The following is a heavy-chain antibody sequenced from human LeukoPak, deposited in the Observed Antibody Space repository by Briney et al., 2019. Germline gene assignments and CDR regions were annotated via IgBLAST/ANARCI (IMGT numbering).Heavy chain of an antibody. CDR2: ISGSGGST. D-gene: IGHD2/OR15-2a*01. CDR3: AKTYFQAHDY. J-gene: IGHJ4*02. V-gene: IGHV3-23*01. Sequence: GGSLRLSCAASGFTFSSYAMSWVRQAPGKGLEWVSTISGSGGSTYYADSVKGRFTISRDNSKNTLCLQMNSLRAEDTAVYYCAKTYFQAHDYWGQGTLVTVSS. CDR1: GFTFSSYA.